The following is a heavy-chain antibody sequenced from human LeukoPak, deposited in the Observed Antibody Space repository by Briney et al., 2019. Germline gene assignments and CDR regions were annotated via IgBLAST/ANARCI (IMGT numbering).Heavy chain of an antibody. Sequence: PGGSLRLSCAASGFTFSSYAMSWVRQAPGKGLEWVSAISVSGGSTYYADSVEGRFTISRDNSKNTLYLQMNSLRAEDTAVYYCAKDPSPGIGYDFWSGYPSSGMDVWGQGTTVTVSS. CDR1: GFTFSSYA. V-gene: IGHV3-23*01. CDR3: AKDPSPGIGYDFWSGYPSSGMDV. D-gene: IGHD3-3*01. CDR2: ISVSGGST. J-gene: IGHJ6*02.